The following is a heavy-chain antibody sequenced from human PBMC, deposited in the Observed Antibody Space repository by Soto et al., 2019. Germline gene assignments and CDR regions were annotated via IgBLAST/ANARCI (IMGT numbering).Heavy chain of an antibody. D-gene: IGHD5-12*01. CDR3: ARDGIVATIEGFDY. CDR2: IYSSGNT. Sequence: SETLSLTCTVSGGSISSYYWSWIRQPPGKGLEWIGYIYSSGNTNYNPSLKSRVTMSVDTSRNQFSLKLGSVTAADTAVYYCARDGIVATIEGFDYWGQGTLVTVSS. J-gene: IGHJ4*02. V-gene: IGHV4-4*08. CDR1: GGSISSYY.